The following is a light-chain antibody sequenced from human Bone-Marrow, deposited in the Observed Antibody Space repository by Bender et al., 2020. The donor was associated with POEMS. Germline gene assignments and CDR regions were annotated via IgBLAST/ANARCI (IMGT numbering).Light chain of an antibody. J-gene: IGLJ1*01. Sequence: SYELTQPSSVSVSPGQTARITCSGDILAKKYARWFQQRPGQAPVLVIYKDNERPSGIPERFSGSSSGTTATLTISGVQPEDEADYHCQSTDSTAAFVFGTGTTVTV. CDR1: ILAKKY. CDR2: KDN. CDR3: QSTDSTAAFV. V-gene: IGLV3-25*03.